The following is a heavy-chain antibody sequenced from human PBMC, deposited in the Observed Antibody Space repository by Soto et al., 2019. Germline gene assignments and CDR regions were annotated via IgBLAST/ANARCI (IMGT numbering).Heavy chain of an antibody. CDR3: AREVTMVRGVMMRWFDP. CDR1: GGSISSYY. D-gene: IGHD3-10*01. J-gene: IGHJ5*02. Sequence: SETLSLTCTVSGGSISSYYWSWIRQPPGKGLEWIGYIYYSGSTNYNPTLRSRATISVDTSKNHFSLMLSSVTATDRAVYYCAREVTMVRGVMMRWFDPWGQGMLVTVSS. V-gene: IGHV4-4*08. CDR2: IYYSGST.